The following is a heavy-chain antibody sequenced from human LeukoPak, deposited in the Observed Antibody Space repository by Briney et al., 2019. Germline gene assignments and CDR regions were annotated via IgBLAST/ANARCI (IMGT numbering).Heavy chain of an antibody. V-gene: IGHV1-8*01. D-gene: IGHD1-26*01. CDR3: AEDGLSGSYSLDY. CDR2: MDPNSGNT. CDR1: GYTFTTYD. Sequence: GASVKVSCKASGYTFTTYDINWVRQATGQGLEWMGWMDPNSGNTGYAQKFQGRVTMTRNTSIRTAYMELSSLRSEDTAVYYCAEDGLSGSYSLDYWGQGTLVTVSS. J-gene: IGHJ4*02.